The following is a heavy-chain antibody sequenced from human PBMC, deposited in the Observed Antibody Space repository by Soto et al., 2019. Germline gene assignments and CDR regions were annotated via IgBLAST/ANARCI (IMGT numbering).Heavy chain of an antibody. V-gene: IGHV3-30-3*01. D-gene: IGHD6-6*01. CDR1: GFTFSSYA. J-gene: IGHJ4*02. CDR2: ISYDGSNK. CDR3: ARSPFSYYFDY. Sequence: QVQLVESGGGVVQPGRSLRLSCAASGFTFSSYAMHWVRQAPGKGLEWVAVISYDGSNKYYADSVKGRFTISRDNSKNPLYLQMNSLRAEATAVYYCARSPFSYYFDYWGQGTLVTVSS.